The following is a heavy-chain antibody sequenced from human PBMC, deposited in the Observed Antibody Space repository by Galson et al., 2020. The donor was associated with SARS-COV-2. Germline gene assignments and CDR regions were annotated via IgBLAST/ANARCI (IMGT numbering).Heavy chain of an antibody. D-gene: IGHD3-3*01. Sequence: ETSETLSLTCTVSGGTISSYYWSWIRQPPGKGLEWIGYIYSSGSTNYNPSLKSRGTISVDTSKNQFSLKLSSVTAADPAVYYCAGHDRATIFGVVIIRAFDIWGQGTMVTVSS. CDR1: GGTISSYY. CDR3: AGHDRATIFGVVIIRAFDI. CDR2: IYSSGST. V-gene: IGHV4-59*08. J-gene: IGHJ3*02.